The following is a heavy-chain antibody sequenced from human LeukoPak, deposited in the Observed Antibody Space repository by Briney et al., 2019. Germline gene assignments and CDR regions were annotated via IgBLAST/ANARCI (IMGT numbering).Heavy chain of an antibody. V-gene: IGHV4-34*01. Sequence: PSETLSLTCTVPGGSITIYYWTWIRQSPGKGLEWIWEINHSGTTNYNPSLKSRVTISVDTSKNQFSLKLSSVTAADTAVYYCARGGGNYYLDSWGQGTLVTVSS. CDR1: GGSITIYY. CDR3: ARGGGNYYLDS. CDR2: INHSGTT. D-gene: IGHD4-23*01. J-gene: IGHJ4*02.